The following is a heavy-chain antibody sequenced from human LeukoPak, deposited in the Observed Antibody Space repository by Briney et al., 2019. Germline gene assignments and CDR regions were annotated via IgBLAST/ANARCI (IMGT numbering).Heavy chain of an antibody. Sequence: GGSLRLSCAASVFTLSSNYMSWVRQAPGKGLEWVSVIYSGGSTYYAESATGRYSISTDTSKNTLFLQMNSLRAEDTAVYYCARGGTDCSSTSGYLTWFDPWGQGTLVTVSS. CDR2: IYSGGST. CDR3: ARGGTDCSSTSGYLTWFDP. CDR1: VFTLSSNY. J-gene: IGHJ5*02. V-gene: IGHV3-53*01. D-gene: IGHD2-2*01.